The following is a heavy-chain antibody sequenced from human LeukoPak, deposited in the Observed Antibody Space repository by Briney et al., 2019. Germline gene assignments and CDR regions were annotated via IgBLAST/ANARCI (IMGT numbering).Heavy chain of an antibody. Sequence: PGGSLRLSCAASGFTFSTYGMIWVRQAPGKGLEWVSAISGSGGSTYYADSVKGRFTISRDNSKNTLYLQMNSLRAEDTAVYYCARQVGPDYWGQGTLVIVSS. CDR1: GFTFSTYG. D-gene: IGHD1-26*01. CDR3: ARQVGPDY. V-gene: IGHV3-23*01. CDR2: ISGSGGST. J-gene: IGHJ4*02.